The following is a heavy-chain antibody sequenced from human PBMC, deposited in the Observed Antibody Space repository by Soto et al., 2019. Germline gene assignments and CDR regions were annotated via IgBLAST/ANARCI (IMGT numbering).Heavy chain of an antibody. CDR3: ARDISRRQTYHGMDV. Sequence: ASVKVSCKASGYRFISYYVHWVRRAPGQGLEWIAVFNPANGETTYAETFHGRVTITTDRSTNTLFMELSSLRSEDTAVYFCARDISRRQTYHGMDVWGQGPTVTVSS. J-gene: IGHJ6*02. CDR1: GYRFISYY. CDR2: FNPANGET. V-gene: IGHV1-46*01. D-gene: IGHD2-21*01.